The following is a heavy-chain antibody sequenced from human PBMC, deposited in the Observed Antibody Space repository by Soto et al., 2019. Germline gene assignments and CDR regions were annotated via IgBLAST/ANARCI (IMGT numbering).Heavy chain of an antibody. J-gene: IGHJ6*02. CDR1: GVYISSGGYY. CDR3: ARAVVVVAATHYYYSGMDV. CDR2: IYYSGST. V-gene: IGHV4-31*03. Sequence: SDTLSLTCTVSGVYISSGGYYWSWIRQHPGKFLEWIGYIYYSGSTYYNPSLKSRVTKSVDTSKNQFSLKLSSVTAADAAVYYCARAVVVVAATHYYYSGMDVWGQGTTVTVSS. D-gene: IGHD2-15*01.